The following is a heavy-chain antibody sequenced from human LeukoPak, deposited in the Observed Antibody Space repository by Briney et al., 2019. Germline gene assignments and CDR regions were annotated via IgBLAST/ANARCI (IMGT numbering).Heavy chain of an antibody. V-gene: IGHV1-2*02. CDR3: ARDQQWLVSDSYYFDY. CDR2: INPNSGGT. J-gene: IGHJ4*02. Sequence: ASVKVSCKASGYTFTGYYMHWVRQAPGQGLEWMGWINPNSGGTNYAQKLQGRVTMTTDTSTSTAYMELRSLRSDDTAVYYCARDQQWLVSDSYYFDYWGQGTLVTVSS. D-gene: IGHD6-19*01. CDR1: GYTFTGYY.